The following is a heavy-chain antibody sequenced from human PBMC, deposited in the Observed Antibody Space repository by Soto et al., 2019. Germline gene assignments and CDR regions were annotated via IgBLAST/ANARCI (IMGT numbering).Heavy chain of an antibody. CDR3: ARSIAAVVDFDY. CDR1: GYTFTSYG. D-gene: IGHD6-13*01. J-gene: IGHJ4*02. CDR2: ISAYSGST. V-gene: IGHV1-18*01. Sequence: VASVKVSCKASGYTFTSYGISWVRQAPGQGLEWMGWISAYSGSTNYAQKLQGRVTMTTDTSTSTAYMELRSLRSDDTAVYYCARSIAAVVDFDYWGQGTLVTVSS.